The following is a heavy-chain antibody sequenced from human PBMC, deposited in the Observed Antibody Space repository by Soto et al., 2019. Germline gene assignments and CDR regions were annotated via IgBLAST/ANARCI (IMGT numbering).Heavy chain of an antibody. Sequence: PGGSLRLSCAASGLTFSSYGMNWVRPAPGKGLEWVSSISSSSSYIYYADSVQGRFTISRDNAKNSLYLQMNSLRAEGTAVYYCARDLRNWNDGNDYWGQGTPVTVSS. CDR2: ISSSSSYI. CDR1: GLTFSSYG. D-gene: IGHD1-20*01. V-gene: IGHV3-21*01. CDR3: ARDLRNWNDGNDY. J-gene: IGHJ4*02.